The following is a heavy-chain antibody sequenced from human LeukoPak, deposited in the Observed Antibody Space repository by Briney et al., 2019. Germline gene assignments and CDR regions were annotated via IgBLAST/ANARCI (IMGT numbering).Heavy chain of an antibody. J-gene: IGHJ4*02. CDR1: GFTFSNHG. CDR3: AKEGGANYLSFDH. V-gene: IGHV3-30*18. CDR2: ISSDGNTK. D-gene: IGHD4/OR15-4a*01. Sequence: QPGGSLRLSCAASGFTFSNHGMHWVRQAPGKGLEWVAVISSDGNTKYYSDSVKGRFTISRDNSKNVMSLQMDSLTREDTAVYYCAKEGGANYLSFDHWGQGTLVTVSS.